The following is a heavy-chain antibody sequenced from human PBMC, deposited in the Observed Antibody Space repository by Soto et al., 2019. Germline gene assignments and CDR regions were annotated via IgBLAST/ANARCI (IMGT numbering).Heavy chain of an antibody. Sequence: ASVKVSCKASGYTFTGYCMHWVRQAPGQGLEWMGWINPNSGGTNYAQKFQGRVTMTRDTSISTAYMELSRLRSDDTAVYYCARGINTAMVRGNWFDPWGQGTLVTVSS. CDR3: ARGINTAMVRGNWFDP. CDR2: INPNSGGT. V-gene: IGHV1-2*02. J-gene: IGHJ5*02. CDR1: GYTFTGYC. D-gene: IGHD5-18*01.